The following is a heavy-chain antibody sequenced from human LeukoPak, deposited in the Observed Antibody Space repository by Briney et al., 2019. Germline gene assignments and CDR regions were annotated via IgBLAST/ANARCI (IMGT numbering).Heavy chain of an antibody. V-gene: IGHV3-7*04. CDR1: GFTFRTYW. Sequence: GGSLRLSCAASGFTFRTYWMSWVRQAPGKGLEWVANIEQDGSEKYYVDSVKGRFTISRDNAKHSLFLQMNSLRAEDTAVYYCARGIRDAFDIWGQGTMVTVSS. CDR3: ARGIRDAFDI. J-gene: IGHJ3*02. CDR2: IEQDGSEK.